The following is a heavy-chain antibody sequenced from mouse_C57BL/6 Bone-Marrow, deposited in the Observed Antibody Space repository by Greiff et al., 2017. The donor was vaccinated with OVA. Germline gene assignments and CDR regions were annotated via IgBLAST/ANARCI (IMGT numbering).Heavy chain of an antibody. CDR1: GYTFTSYG. Sequence: VQLQQSGAELVRPGSSVKMSCKTSGYTFTSYGINWVKQRPGQGLEWIGYIYIGNGYTEYNEKFKGKATLTSDTSSSTNYMQRSSMTYEDSAIYVSARCHFPTGVAMDYWGQGTSVTVSA. V-gene: IGHV1-58*01. CDR3: ARCHFPTGVAMDY. CDR2: IYIGNGYT. D-gene: IGHD1-1*01. J-gene: IGHJ4*01.